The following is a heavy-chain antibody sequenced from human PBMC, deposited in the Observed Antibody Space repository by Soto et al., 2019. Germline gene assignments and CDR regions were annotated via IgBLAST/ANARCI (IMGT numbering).Heavy chain of an antibody. CDR3: AKGGSYDFWSRSSFFQY. Sequence: GGSLRLSCAASGFTFSNYAMSWFRQSPGKVLEWVSGISGSGGSTYYADSVKGRFTISRDKSKNTLYLHMNSLRAEDTAVYYCAKGGSYDFWSRSSFFQYWVHRTLVTLS. J-gene: IGHJ4*01. CDR2: ISGSGGST. CDR1: GFTFSNYA. V-gene: IGHV3-23*01. D-gene: IGHD3-3*01.